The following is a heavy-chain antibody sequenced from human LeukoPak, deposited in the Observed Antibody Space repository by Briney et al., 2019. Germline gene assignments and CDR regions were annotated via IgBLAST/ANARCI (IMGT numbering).Heavy chain of an antibody. J-gene: IGHJ4*02. Sequence: PGGSLRLSCAVSGFTFSTYWMHWVRQSPGGGLVCVSGINTDGSTTSYADSVKVRFSISRDNAKNTVYLQRSSLRAEDTAVYYCAKESGYDVDLEYWGQGALVTVSS. V-gene: IGHV3-74*01. CDR1: GFTFSTYW. D-gene: IGHD5-12*01. CDR3: AKESGYDVDLEY. CDR2: INTDGSTT.